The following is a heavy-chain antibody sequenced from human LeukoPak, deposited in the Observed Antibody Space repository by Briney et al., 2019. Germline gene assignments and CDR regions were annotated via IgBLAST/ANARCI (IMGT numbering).Heavy chain of an antibody. CDR1: GYTFTSYG. V-gene: IGHV1-18*01. CDR3: ARCVVRGVIPYYYYYYMDV. J-gene: IGHJ6*03. D-gene: IGHD3-10*01. CDR2: ISAYNGNT. Sequence: ASVKVSCKASGYTFTSYGISWVRQAPGQGLEWRGWISAYNGNTNYAQKLQGRVTMTTDTSTSTAYMELRSLRSDDTAVYYCARCVVRGVIPYYYYYYMDVWGKGTTVTVSS.